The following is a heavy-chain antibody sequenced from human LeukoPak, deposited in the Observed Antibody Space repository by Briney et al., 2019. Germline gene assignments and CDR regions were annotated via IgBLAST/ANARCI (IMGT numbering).Heavy chain of an antibody. CDR1: GGSISSYY. V-gene: IGHV4-59*01. CDR3: ASQGGATEY. J-gene: IGHJ4*02. D-gene: IGHD1-26*01. Sequence: PLETLSLTCTVSGGSISSYYWSWIRQPPGKGLEWIGYIYYSGSTSYNPSLKSRVTISVDTSKNQFSLKLSSVTAADTAVYYCASQGGATEYWGQGTLVTVSS. CDR2: IYYSGST.